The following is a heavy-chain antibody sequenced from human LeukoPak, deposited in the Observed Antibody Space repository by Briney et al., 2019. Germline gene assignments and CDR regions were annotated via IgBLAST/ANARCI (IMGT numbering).Heavy chain of an antibody. V-gene: IGHV1-2*02. Sequence: ASVKVSCKASEYTSTGYFMHWVRQAPGQGLEWMGWINPNSGGTNYAQKFQDRVTMTRDTSISTAYMELSRLRSDDTAVYYCARNKDYDILVNYFDPWGQGTLVTVSS. CDR1: EYTSTGYF. CDR3: ARNKDYDILVNYFDP. J-gene: IGHJ5*02. CDR2: INPNSGGT. D-gene: IGHD3-9*01.